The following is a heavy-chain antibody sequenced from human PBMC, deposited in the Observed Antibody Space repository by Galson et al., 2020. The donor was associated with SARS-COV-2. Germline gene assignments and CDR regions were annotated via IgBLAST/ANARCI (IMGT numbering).Heavy chain of an antibody. CDR3: ARDSGRTGWYY. D-gene: IGHD6-19*01. V-gene: IGHV4-59*13. J-gene: IGHJ4*02. CDR1: GGSISSAY. Sequence: SETLYLTCGVSGGSISSAYWSWVRQPPGKGLECIGFISNTGSTTYNPSLMNRVTISVDTSKNQLSLRLTSVTAADTAVYYCARDSGRTGWYYWGQGTLVTVSS. CDR2: ISNTGST.